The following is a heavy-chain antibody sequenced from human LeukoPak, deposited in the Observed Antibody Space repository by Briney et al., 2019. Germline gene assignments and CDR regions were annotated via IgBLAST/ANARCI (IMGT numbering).Heavy chain of an antibody. CDR1: GGSISSYY. J-gene: IGHJ4*02. CDR2: IYTSGGT. CDR3: ARDGPSDFFDY. D-gene: IGHD3-3*01. V-gene: IGHV4-4*07. Sequence: PSETLSLTCTVSGGSISSYYWSWIRQPAGKGLEWIGSIYTSGGTNYNPSLKSRVTISLDESKNQFSLKLSSVTAADTAVYYCARDGPSDFFDYWGQGTLVTVSS.